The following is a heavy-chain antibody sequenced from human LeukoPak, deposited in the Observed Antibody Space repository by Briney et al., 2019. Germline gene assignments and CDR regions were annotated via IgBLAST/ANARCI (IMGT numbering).Heavy chain of an antibody. D-gene: IGHD3-10*01. CDR3: ARDLYLDYYDAFDI. Sequence: NTSETLSLTCTVSGYSISSGYYWGWIRQPPGQGLEWIGTIYHSGSTYYNPSLKSRVTISVDTSKNQFSLKLSSVTAADTAVYYCARDLYLDYYDAFDIWGQGTMVTVSS. J-gene: IGHJ3*02. CDR1: GYSISSGYY. CDR2: IYHSGST. V-gene: IGHV4-38-2*02.